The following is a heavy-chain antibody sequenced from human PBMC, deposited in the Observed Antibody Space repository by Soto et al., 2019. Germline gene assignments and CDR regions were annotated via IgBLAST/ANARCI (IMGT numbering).Heavy chain of an antibody. CDR3: VRSCPGMSCYIIY. CDR1: GYTFTNHG. Sequence: ASVKVSCKASGYTFTNHGISWVRQAPGQGPEWMGWVSTFNGNTNYAGKFQDRVTLTTDTSTTTAYLDLRDLRSDDTAVYYCVRSCPGMSCYIIYWGQGTLVTVSS. J-gene: IGHJ4*02. CDR2: VSTFNGNT. D-gene: IGHD2-8*02. V-gene: IGHV1-18*01.